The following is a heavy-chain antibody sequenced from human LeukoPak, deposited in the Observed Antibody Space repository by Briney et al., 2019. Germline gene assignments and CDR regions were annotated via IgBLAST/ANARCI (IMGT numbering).Heavy chain of an antibody. V-gene: IGHV4-59*08. CDR2: IYYSGST. CDR1: GGSISSYY. CDR3: ARLLRGFYGSGTYYYGMDV. Sequence: SETLSLTCTVSGGSISSYYWSWIRQPPGKGLEWIGYIYYSGSTNYNPSLKSRVTISVDTSKNQCSLKLSSVTAADTAVYYCARLLRGFYGSGTYYYGMDVWGQGTTVTVSS. D-gene: IGHD3-10*01. J-gene: IGHJ6*02.